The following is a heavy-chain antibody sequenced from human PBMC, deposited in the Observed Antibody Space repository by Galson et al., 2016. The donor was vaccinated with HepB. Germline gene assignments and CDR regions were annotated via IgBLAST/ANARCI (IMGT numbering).Heavy chain of an antibody. J-gene: IGHJ4*02. Sequence: SLRLSCAASGFTFSSYGMHWVRQAPGRGLEWVAVISIDGTKTYYADSVKGRFTISRDNAKNSLYLQMSNLRAEDTAVYYCARGAGAGYWGQGTLVTVSS. CDR2: ISIDGTKT. D-gene: IGHD3-10*01. CDR3: ARGAGAGY. CDR1: GFTFSSYG. V-gene: IGHV3-30*04.